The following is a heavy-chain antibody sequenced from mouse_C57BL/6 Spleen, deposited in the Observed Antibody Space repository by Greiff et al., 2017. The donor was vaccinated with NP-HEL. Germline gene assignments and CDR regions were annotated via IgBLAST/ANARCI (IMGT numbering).Heavy chain of an antibody. CDR2: IYPGDGDT. CDR3: ARSYYGNYVPFDY. Sequence: QVQLQQSGAELVKPGASVKISCKASGYAFSSYWMNWVKQRPGKGLEWIGQIYPGDGDTNYNGKFKGKATLTADKSSSTAYMQLSSLTSEDSAVYFCARSYYGNYVPFDYWGQGTTLTVSS. D-gene: IGHD2-10*01. CDR1: GYAFSSYW. V-gene: IGHV1-80*01. J-gene: IGHJ2*01.